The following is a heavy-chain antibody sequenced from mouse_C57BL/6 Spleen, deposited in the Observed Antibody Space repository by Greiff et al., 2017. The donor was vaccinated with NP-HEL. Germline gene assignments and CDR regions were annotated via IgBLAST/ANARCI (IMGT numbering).Heavy chain of an antibody. Sequence: QVQLQQPGAELVRPGSSVKLSCKASGYTFTSYWMHWVKQRPIQGLEWIGNIDPSDSETHYNQKFKDKATLTVDKSSSTAYMQLSSLTSEDSAVYYCASGGMAYYGSSSWFAYWGQGTLVTVSA. CDR2: IDPSDSET. J-gene: IGHJ3*01. CDR1: GYTFTSYW. D-gene: IGHD1-1*01. V-gene: IGHV1-52*01. CDR3: ASGGMAYYGSSSWFAY.